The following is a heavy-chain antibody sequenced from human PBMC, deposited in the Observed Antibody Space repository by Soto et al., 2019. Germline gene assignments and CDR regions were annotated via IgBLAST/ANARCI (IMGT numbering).Heavy chain of an antibody. CDR3: ARDRWMSRANWFDP. CDR2: INHSGST. CDR1: GGSFSGYY. D-gene: IGHD3-16*02. V-gene: IGHV4-34*01. Sequence: SETLSLTCAVYGGSFSGYYWSWIRQPPGKGLEWIGEINHSGSTNYNPSLGSRVTISVDTSRKSFSLKLSSVTAADTAVYFCARDRWMSRANWFDPWGPGTLVTV. J-gene: IGHJ5*02.